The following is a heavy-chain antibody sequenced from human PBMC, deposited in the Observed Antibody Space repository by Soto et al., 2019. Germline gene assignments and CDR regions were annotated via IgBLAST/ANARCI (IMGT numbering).Heavy chain of an antibody. J-gene: IGHJ4*02. CDR1: GFTFSSYA. D-gene: IGHD3-10*01. CDR3: AKINMVRGVIRETYYFDY. Sequence: GSLRLSCAASGFTFSSYAMSWVRQAPGKGLEWVSAISGSGGSTYYADSVKGRFTISRDNSKNTLYLQMNSLRAEDTAVYYCAKINMVRGVIRETYYFDYWGQGTLVTVSS. CDR2: ISGSGGST. V-gene: IGHV3-23*01.